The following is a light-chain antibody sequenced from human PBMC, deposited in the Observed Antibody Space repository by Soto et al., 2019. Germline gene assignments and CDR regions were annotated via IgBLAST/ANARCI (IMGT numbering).Light chain of an antibody. V-gene: IGKV3-15*01. J-gene: IGKJ3*01. Sequence: EIVMTQSPATLSVSPGESATLSCRASQSVSSNLAWYQQKPGQAPRLLIYGASTRATGIPARFSGSGSGTEFTLTIRSLQSEDFAVYYGQQYNNWPPFTFGPGTKVDIK. CDR3: QQYNNWPPFT. CDR2: GAS. CDR1: QSVSSN.